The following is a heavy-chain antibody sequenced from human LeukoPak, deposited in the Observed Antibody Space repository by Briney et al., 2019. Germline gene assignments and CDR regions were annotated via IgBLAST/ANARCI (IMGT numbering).Heavy chain of an antibody. D-gene: IGHD6-19*01. J-gene: IGHJ5*02. CDR3: ARGSRPPIAVAGTGWFDP. CDR1: GFTFSDYY. Sequence: PGGSLRLSCAASGFTFSDYYMSWIRQAPGKGLEWVSYISSSGSTIYYADSVKGRSTISRDNAKNSLYLQMNSLRAEDTAVYYCARGSRPPIAVAGTGWFDPWGQGTLVTVSS. V-gene: IGHV3-11*01. CDR2: ISSSGSTI.